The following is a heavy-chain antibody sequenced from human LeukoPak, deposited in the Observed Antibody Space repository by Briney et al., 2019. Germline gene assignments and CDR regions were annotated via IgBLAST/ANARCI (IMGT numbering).Heavy chain of an antibody. D-gene: IGHD1-26*01. V-gene: IGHV3-23*01. Sequence: GGSLRLSCAASGFTFSNYAMMWVRQAPGKGLEWVATVTGTGVTAYVNSVKGRFTVSRDNSKNTLYLQINRLTAEDTAFYYCAKGKATSAVDWFDPWGQGTLVTVSS. J-gene: IGHJ5*02. CDR2: VTGTGVT. CDR1: GFTFSNYA. CDR3: AKGKATSAVDWFDP.